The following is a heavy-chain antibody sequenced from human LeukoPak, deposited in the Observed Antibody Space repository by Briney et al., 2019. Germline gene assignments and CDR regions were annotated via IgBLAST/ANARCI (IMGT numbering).Heavy chain of an antibody. Sequence: GASVKVSCKASGYTFTSYYMHWARQAPGQGLEWMGIINPSGGSTSYAQKFQGRVTMTRDTSTSTVYMELSSLRSEDTAVYYCARGTRYNWKESEYYFDYWGQGTLVTVSS. V-gene: IGHV1-46*01. CDR1: GYTFTSYY. J-gene: IGHJ4*02. CDR3: ARGTRYNWKESEYYFDY. CDR2: INPSGGST. D-gene: IGHD1-1*01.